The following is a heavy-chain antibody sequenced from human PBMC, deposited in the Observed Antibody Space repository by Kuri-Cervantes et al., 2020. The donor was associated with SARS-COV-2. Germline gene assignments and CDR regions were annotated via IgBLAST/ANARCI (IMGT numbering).Heavy chain of an antibody. CDR2: ISGPGASS. D-gene: IGHD6-13*01. V-gene: IGHV3-23*01. CDR3: ARGFAAAGTIDY. J-gene: IGHJ4*02. CDR1: GFAFSDYA. Sequence: GGSLRLSCAASGFAFSDYAVSWVRQAPGKGLEWVSAISGPGASSYYADSVRGRFTISRDNSKNTLNLQMNSLRAEDTAVYYCARGFAAAGTIDYWGQGTLVTVSS.